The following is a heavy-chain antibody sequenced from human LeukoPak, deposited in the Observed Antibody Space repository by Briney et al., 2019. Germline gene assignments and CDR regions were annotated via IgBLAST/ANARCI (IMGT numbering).Heavy chain of an antibody. CDR1: GFTFSSYS. CDR3: AREGYCSSTSCSRGDDFDY. J-gene: IGHJ4*02. V-gene: IGHV3-21*01. CDR2: ISSSSSYI. Sequence: GGSLRLSCAASGFTFSSYSMNWVRQAPGKGLEWVSSISSSSSYIYYADSVKGQFTISRDNAKNSLYLQMNSLRAEDTAVYYCAREGYCSSTSCSRGDDFDYWGQGTLVTVSS. D-gene: IGHD2-2*01.